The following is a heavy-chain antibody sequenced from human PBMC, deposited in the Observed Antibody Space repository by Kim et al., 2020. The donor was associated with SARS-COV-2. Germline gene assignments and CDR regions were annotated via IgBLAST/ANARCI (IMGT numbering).Heavy chain of an antibody. V-gene: IGHV4-4*07. J-gene: IGHJ4*02. D-gene: IGHD6-13*01. Sequence: PVLTRRVTMTVDTSKNQFSMKLSAVTAADTAVYYCAREGGIAGAGAFDYWGQGTLVTVSS. CDR3: AREGGIAGAGAFDY.